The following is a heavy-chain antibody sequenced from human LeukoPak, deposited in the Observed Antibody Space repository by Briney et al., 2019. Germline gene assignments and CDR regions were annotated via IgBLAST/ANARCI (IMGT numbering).Heavy chain of an antibody. Sequence: SVKVSCKXSGGTFSSYAISWVRQAPGQGLEWMGRIIPIFGTANYAQKFQGRVTITTDESTSTAYMELSSLRSEDTAVYYCARLGSDIHAFDIWGQGTMVTVSS. J-gene: IGHJ3*02. D-gene: IGHD3-16*01. CDR3: ARLGSDIHAFDI. V-gene: IGHV1-69*05. CDR2: IIPIFGTA. CDR1: GGTFSSYA.